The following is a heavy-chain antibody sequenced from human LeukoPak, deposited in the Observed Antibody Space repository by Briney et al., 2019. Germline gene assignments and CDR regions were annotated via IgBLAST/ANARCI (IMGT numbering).Heavy chain of an antibody. V-gene: IGHV3-23*01. CDR3: AKRSLSGTWYFDL. CDR2: ISDNGAGT. CDR1: GFTYSRYA. J-gene: IGHJ2*01. Sequence: GGSLRLSCAASGFTYSRYAMSWVRQAPGKGLEWVSSISDNGAGTFYADSVKGRFTISRDNSDKTLYLQMNSLRAEDMAVYYCAKRSLSGTWYFDLWGRGTLVIVSS. D-gene: IGHD3-3*01.